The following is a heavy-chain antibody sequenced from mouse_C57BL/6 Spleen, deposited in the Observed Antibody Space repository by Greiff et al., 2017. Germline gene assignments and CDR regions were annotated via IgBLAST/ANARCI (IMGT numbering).Heavy chain of an antibody. Sequence: QVQLQQSGPELVKPGASVKISCKASGYAFSSSWMNWVQQRPGKGLEWIGRIYPGDGDTNYTGKFKGKATLTADKSSSTAYMQLSSLTSEDTAVYYCARAGDSSGYDYAMDYWGQGTSVTVSS. CDR3: ARAGDSSGYDYAMDY. D-gene: IGHD3-2*02. CDR1: GYAFSSSW. CDR2: IYPGDGDT. J-gene: IGHJ4*01. V-gene: IGHV1-82*01.